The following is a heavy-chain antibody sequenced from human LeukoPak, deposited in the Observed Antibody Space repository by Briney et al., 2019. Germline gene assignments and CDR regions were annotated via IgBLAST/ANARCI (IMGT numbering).Heavy chain of an antibody. V-gene: IGHV3-30*18. Sequence: GGSLRLSCAVSGFTFSSYGMHWVRQAPGKGLEWVAVISYDGSNKYYADSVKGRFTISRDNSKDTLYLQMNSLRAEDTAVYYCAKDGYYSSGTYLDSWGRGTLVTVSS. CDR2: ISYDGSNK. J-gene: IGHJ5*01. D-gene: IGHD3-10*01. CDR1: GFTFSSYG. CDR3: AKDGYYSSGTYLDS.